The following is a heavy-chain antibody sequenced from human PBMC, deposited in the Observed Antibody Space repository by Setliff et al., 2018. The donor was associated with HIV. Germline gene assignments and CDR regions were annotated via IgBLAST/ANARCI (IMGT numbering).Heavy chain of an antibody. CDR3: ARGYGAAGGGY. D-gene: IGHD6-25*01. CDR2: IYYSGST. J-gene: IGHJ4*02. CDR1: GGSISSYY. V-gene: IGHV4-59*08. Sequence: SETLSLTCKVSGGSISSYYWSWIRQPPGKGLEWIGYIYYSGSTNYNPSLRSLVTISVDTSKNLFSLKLSSVTAADTAVYYCARGYGAAGGGYWGQGTLVTVSS.